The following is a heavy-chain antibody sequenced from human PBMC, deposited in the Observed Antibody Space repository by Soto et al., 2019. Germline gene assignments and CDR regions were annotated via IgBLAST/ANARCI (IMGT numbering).Heavy chain of an antibody. CDR2: INSTTNYI. CDR1: GFIFTRYS. CDR3: ARESEDLTSNFDY. V-gene: IGHV3-21*06. J-gene: IGHJ4*02. Sequence: PGGSLRLSCAASGFIFTRYSMNWVRQAPGKGLEWVSSINSTTNYIYYGDSMEGRFTISRDNAKNSLYLEMNSLRAEDTAVYYCARESEDLTSNFDYWGQGTLVTVSS.